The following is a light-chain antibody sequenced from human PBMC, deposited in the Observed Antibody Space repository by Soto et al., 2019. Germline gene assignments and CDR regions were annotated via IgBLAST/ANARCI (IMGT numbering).Light chain of an antibody. Sequence: QSALAQPASVSGSPGQSITISCTGTSSDIGDSNFVSWYQHHPGKAPKLLIYDVTKGPSGVPDHFSGSKSGNTASLTISGLQTDDEADYYCCSYAGSYTHVFGTGTKVTVL. CDR3: CSYAGSYTHV. J-gene: IGLJ1*01. V-gene: IGLV2-11*01. CDR1: SSDIGDSNF. CDR2: DVT.